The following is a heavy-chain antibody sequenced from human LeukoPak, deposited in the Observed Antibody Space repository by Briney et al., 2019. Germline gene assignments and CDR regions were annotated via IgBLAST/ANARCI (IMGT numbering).Heavy chain of an antibody. Sequence: GGSLRLSCAASGFTFSSYAMHWVRQAPGKGLEWVAVISYDGSNKYYADSVKGRFTISRDNAKNSLYLQMNSLRDEDTAVYYCARDSSSWFQGADYWGQGTLVTVSS. CDR2: ISYDGSNK. CDR1: GFTFSSYA. V-gene: IGHV3-30-3*01. J-gene: IGHJ4*02. CDR3: ARDSSSWFQGADY. D-gene: IGHD6-13*01.